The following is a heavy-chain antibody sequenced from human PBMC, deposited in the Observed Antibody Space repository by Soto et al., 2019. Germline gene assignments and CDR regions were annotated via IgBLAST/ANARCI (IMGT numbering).Heavy chain of an antibody. CDR1: GFTFSSYA. Sequence: GGSLRLSCEASGFTFSSYAMSWVRQGPGKGLEWVSSISSSGGGTYYADSVRGRFTISRDNSKNTVYVQMSNLRAEDTAMYYCAKFRLITMARGLEFDSWGQGTLVTVSS. J-gene: IGHJ4*02. D-gene: IGHD3-10*01. CDR2: ISSSGGGT. V-gene: IGHV3-23*01. CDR3: AKFRLITMARGLEFDS.